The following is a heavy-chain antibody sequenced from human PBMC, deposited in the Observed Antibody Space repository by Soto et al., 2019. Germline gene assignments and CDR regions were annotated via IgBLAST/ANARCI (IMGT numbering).Heavy chain of an antibody. V-gene: IGHV3-23*01. CDR1: GFTFSNYV. CDR3: ATEGNRVRGPDY. J-gene: IGHJ4*02. Sequence: EVQLLESGGGLVQPGGSLRLSCAASGFTFSNYVLSWVRQAPGKGLEWVSAISGTGGSTYYADSVKGRFTISRDNSENALYVQMNSLRVEDTAVYYCATEGNRVRGPDYWGQGTLVTVSS. D-gene: IGHD3-10*01. CDR2: ISGTGGST.